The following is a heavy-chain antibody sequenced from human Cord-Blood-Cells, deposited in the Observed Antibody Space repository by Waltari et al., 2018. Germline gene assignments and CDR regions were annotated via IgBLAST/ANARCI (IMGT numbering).Heavy chain of an antibody. CDR3: AKDIGGATTYYYYGMDV. V-gene: IGHV3-43D*03. D-gene: IGHD1-26*01. J-gene: IGHJ6*02. CDR2: ISWDGGST. CDR1: GFTFDDYA. Sequence: EVQLVESGGVVVQPGGSLRLSCAASGFTFDDYAMHWVRQAPGQGLEWVSLISWDGGSTYYADSVKGRFTISRDNSKNSLYLQMNSLRAEDTALYYCAKDIGGATTYYYYGMDVWGQGTTVTVSS.